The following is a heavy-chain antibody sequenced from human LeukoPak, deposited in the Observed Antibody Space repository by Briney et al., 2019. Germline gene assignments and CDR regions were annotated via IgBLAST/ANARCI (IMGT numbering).Heavy chain of an antibody. CDR3: AREVGATYFDY. CDR2: ISYDGSNK. V-gene: IGHV3-30-3*01. J-gene: IGHJ4*02. D-gene: IGHD1-26*01. Sequence: GRSLRLSCAASGFTFSSYAMHWVRQAPGKGLEWVAVISYDGSNKYYADSVKGRFTISRDKSKNTLYLQMNSLRAEDTAVYYCAREVGATYFDYWGQGTLVTVSS. CDR1: GFTFSSYA.